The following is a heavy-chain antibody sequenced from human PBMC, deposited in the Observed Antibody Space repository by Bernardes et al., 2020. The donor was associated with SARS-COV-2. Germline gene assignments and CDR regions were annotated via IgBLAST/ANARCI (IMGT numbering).Heavy chain of an antibody. CDR1: GGSISSSSYY. V-gene: IGHV4-39*01. CDR2: IYYSGST. D-gene: IGHD6-19*01. J-gene: IGHJ5*02. CDR3: ARQSQQWLVRTWFDP. Sequence: SETMSLTCTVSGGSISSSSYYRGWIRQPQGKGMEWIGCIYYSGSTHYNPSIKSRVTITVDTSKNQYSLKLSSVTAADTAVYYCARQSQQWLVRTWFDPWGQGTLVTVSA.